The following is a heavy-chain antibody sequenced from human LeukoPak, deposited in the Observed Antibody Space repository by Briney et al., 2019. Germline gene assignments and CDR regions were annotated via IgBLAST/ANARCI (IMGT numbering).Heavy chain of an antibody. CDR3: ARTSSGWWAPFDS. CDR2: ISSSGSDI. Sequence: GGSLRLSCAASGFTFDNCEMSWVRQAPGGGLEYLAYISSSGSDIYYADSVRGRFTISRDNAKNSLNLQIHSLRVEDTALYYCARTSSGWWAPFDSWGQGTLVTVSS. D-gene: IGHD6-19*01. CDR1: GFTFDNCE. V-gene: IGHV3-48*03. J-gene: IGHJ4*02.